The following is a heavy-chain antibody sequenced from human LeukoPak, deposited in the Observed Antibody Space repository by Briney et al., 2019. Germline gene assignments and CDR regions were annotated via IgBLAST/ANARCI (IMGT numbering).Heavy chain of an antibody. CDR3: ARKSRVTPWYFDL. J-gene: IGHJ2*01. V-gene: IGHV4-30-4*01. CDR2: TYYSGST. D-gene: IGHD4-23*01. Sequence: PSQTLSLTCTVSGGSISSGDTYGGGLRNPPGKGLEWIGYTYYSGSTYYNPSLKSRVTISVDTSKNQFSLKLSSVTAADTAVYYCARKSRVTPWYFDLWGRGTLVTVSS. CDR1: GGSISSGDTY.